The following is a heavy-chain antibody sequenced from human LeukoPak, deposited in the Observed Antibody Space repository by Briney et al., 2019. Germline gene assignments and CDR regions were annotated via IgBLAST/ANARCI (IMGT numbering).Heavy chain of an antibody. D-gene: IGHD2-15*01. Sequence: GGSLRLSCAASGFTFSTYSMNWVRQAPGKGLEWVSSVSSSSSYVYYAGSVKGRFTISRDNAKNSLYLQMNSLRAEDTAVYYCARYSEGYCSGGSCYGGAEGFDPWGQGTLVTVSS. CDR2: VSSSSSYV. CDR3: ARYSEGYCSGGSCYGGAEGFDP. CDR1: GFTFSTYS. V-gene: IGHV3-21*01. J-gene: IGHJ5*02.